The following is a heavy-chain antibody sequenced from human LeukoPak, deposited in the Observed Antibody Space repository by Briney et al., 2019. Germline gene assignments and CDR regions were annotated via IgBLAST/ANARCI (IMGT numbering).Heavy chain of an antibody. V-gene: IGHV1-2*06. J-gene: IGHJ1*01. CDR2: INPNSGGT. CDR3: ARDDYGLGYFQH. D-gene: IGHD4-17*01. CDR1: GYTFTGYY. Sequence: ASVKVSCKASGYTFTGYYMHWVRQAPGQGLEWMGRINPNSGGTNYAQKFQGRVTMTRDTSISTAYMELSRLRSDDTAVYYCARDDYGLGYFQHWGQGTLVTASS.